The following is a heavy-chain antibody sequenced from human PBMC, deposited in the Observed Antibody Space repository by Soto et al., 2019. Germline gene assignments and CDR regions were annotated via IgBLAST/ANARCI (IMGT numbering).Heavy chain of an antibody. D-gene: IGHD3-3*01. Sequence: QVQLVQSGAEVKKPGASVKVSCKASGYTFTSYGISWVRQAPGQGLEWMGWISAYNGNTNYAQKLQGRVTMTTDTSTSTAYMELRSMRSDDTAVYYCSRATPYYDVCSGYYTPYYYYMDVWGKGTTVTVSS. CDR3: SRATPYYDVCSGYYTPYYYYMDV. V-gene: IGHV1-18*01. CDR1: GYTFTSYG. J-gene: IGHJ6*03. CDR2: ISAYNGNT.